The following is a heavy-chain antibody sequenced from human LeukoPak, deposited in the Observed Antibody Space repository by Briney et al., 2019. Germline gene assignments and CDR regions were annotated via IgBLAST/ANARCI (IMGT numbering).Heavy chain of an antibody. CDR2: INPSGGST. Sequence: ASVKVSCKASGYTFTGYYMHWVRQAPGQGLEWMGIINPSGGSTSYAQKFQGRVTMTRDTSTSTVYMELSSLRSEDTAVYYCARDHSIAAAEGSEFYYYYMDVWGKGTTVTVSS. CDR1: GYTFTGYY. V-gene: IGHV1-46*01. CDR3: ARDHSIAAAEGSEFYYYYMDV. J-gene: IGHJ6*03. D-gene: IGHD6-13*01.